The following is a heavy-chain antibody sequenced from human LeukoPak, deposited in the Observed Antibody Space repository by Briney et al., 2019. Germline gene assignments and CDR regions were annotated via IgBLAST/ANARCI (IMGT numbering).Heavy chain of an antibody. CDR3: ARHSGSGSLSRPFDP. D-gene: IGHD3-10*01. CDR1: GGSATSGGFY. Sequence: SETLSLTCSVSGGSATSGGFYWGWLRQPPGKGPEWIATIYYTGSTYYNPSLQSRVTISIYTSKNQFSLRLTSVTATDTAVYHCARHSGSGSLSRPFDPWGQGTLVTVSS. V-gene: IGHV4-39*01. J-gene: IGHJ5*02. CDR2: IYYTGST.